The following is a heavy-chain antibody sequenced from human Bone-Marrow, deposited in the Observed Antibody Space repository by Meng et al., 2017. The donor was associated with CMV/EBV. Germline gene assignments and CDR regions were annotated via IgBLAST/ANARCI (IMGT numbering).Heavy chain of an antibody. CDR3: AKDAAGDYGDYGVVDY. Sequence: GESLKISCAASGFTFDDYTMHWVRQAPGKGLEWVSLISWDGGSTYYADSVKGRFTISRDNSKNSLYLQMNSLRTEDTALYYCAKDAAGDYGDYGVVDYWGQGTLVTVSS. J-gene: IGHJ4*02. CDR2: ISWDGGST. V-gene: IGHV3-43*01. D-gene: IGHD4-17*01. CDR1: GFTFDDYT.